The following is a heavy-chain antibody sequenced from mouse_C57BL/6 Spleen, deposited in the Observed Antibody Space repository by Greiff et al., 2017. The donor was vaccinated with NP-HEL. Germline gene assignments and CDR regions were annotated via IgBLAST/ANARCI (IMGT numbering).Heavy chain of an antibody. Sequence: VQLQQSGAELARPGASVKMSCKASGYTFTSYTMHWVKQRPGQGLEWIGYINPSSGYTKYNQKFKDKATLTADKSSSTAYMQLSSLTSEDSAVYYCALICRSFMDYWGQGTSVTVSS. J-gene: IGHJ4*01. V-gene: IGHV1-4*01. CDR3: ALICRSFMDY. CDR2: INPSSGYT. CDR1: GYTFTSYT. D-gene: IGHD6-5*01.